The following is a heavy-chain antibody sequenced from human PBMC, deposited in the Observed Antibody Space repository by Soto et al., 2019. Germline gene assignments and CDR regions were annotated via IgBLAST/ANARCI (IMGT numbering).Heavy chain of an antibody. CDR2: IYYSGST. D-gene: IGHD3-22*01. V-gene: IGHV4-39*01. J-gene: IGHJ6*02. Sequence: PSETLSLTCTVSGGSISSSSYYWGWIRQPPGKGLEWIGSIYYSGSTYYNPSLKNRVTISVDTSKNQFSLKLSSVTAADTAVYYCAGREYYYDSSGVYYGMDVWGQGTTVT. CDR3: AGREYYYDSSGVYYGMDV. CDR1: GGSISSSSYY.